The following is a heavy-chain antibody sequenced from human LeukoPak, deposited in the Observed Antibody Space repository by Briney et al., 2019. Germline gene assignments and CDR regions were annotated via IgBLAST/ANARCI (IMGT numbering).Heavy chain of an antibody. V-gene: IGHV6-1*01. CDR1: ADSRSSNNAA. D-gene: IGHD6-6*01. J-gene: IGHJ5*02. CDR3: ARAPSSIAARPGNWFDP. Sequence: SQTISLTRGISADSRSSNNAAWNWVSQSTSRGLEWLGRTYYRSKWYNDYAVSVKSRITINPDTSKNQFSLQLNSVTPEDTAVYYCARAPSSIAARPGNWFDPWGQGTLVTVSA. CDR2: TYYRSKWYN.